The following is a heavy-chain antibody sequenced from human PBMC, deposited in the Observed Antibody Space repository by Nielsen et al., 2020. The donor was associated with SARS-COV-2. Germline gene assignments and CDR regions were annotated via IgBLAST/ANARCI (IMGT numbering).Heavy chain of an antibody. Sequence: KVSCKGSGYSFTSYWISWVRQMPGKGLEWMGRIDPSDSYTNYSPSFQGHVTISADKSISTAYLQWSSLKASDTAMYYCARLWPTVTTSDYWGQGTLVTVSS. V-gene: IGHV5-10-1*01. CDR3: ARLWPTVTTSDY. J-gene: IGHJ4*02. CDR1: GYSFTSYW. CDR2: IDPSDSYT. D-gene: IGHD4-17*01.